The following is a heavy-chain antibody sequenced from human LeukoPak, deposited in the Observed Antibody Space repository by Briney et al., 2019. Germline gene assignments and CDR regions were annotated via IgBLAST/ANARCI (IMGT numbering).Heavy chain of an antibody. V-gene: IGHV3-30*02. J-gene: IGHJ4*02. Sequence: GGSLRLSCAASGFTFSSYAMHWVRQAPGKGLEWVAFIRYDGSNKYYADSVKGRFTISRDNSKNTLYLQMNSLRAEDTAVYYCARVHYGEVSIGYWGQGTLVTVSS. CDR2: IRYDGSNK. CDR1: GFTFSSYA. D-gene: IGHD4-17*01. CDR3: ARVHYGEVSIGY.